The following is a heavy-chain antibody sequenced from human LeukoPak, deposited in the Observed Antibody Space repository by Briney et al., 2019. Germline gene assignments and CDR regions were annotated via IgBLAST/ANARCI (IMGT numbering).Heavy chain of an antibody. Sequence: SDTLSLTCTVSGASISSWYWSWIRQYPGKGLEWIGFIYYSGRTDYSPSLKSRAAISLDTSKNQFSLKLNSVTAADTAVYYCARRRRDGYTFYFDFWGQGSLVAVSS. CDR3: ARRRRDGYTFYFDF. CDR1: GASISSWY. D-gene: IGHD5-24*01. J-gene: IGHJ4*02. CDR2: IYYSGRT. V-gene: IGHV4-59*12.